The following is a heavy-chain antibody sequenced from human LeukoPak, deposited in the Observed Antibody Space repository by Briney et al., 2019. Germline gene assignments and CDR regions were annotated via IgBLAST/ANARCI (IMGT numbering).Heavy chain of an antibody. Sequence: SETLSLTCTVSGGSISSDSYYWAWIRQPQGKGLEWIASIYYSGSTYYNPSLKSRVTISVDTSRNQFSLKLNSVTAADTAVYYCASLAVAGLSEGYWGQGTLVIVSS. CDR1: GGSISSDSYY. J-gene: IGHJ4*02. CDR2: IYYSGST. CDR3: ASLAVAGLSEGY. D-gene: IGHD6-19*01. V-gene: IGHV4-39*01.